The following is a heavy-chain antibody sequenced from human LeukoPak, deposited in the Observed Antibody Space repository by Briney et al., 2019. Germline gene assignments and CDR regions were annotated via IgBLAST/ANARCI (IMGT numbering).Heavy chain of an antibody. J-gene: IGHJ3*02. V-gene: IGHV3-53*01. CDR1: GFTVSSKY. CDR2: IYSGGST. CDR3: ATGIVGSYYAFDI. D-gene: IGHD1-26*01. Sequence: GALRLSCAASGFTVSSKYMSWVRQAPGKGLEWVSVIYSGGSTYYADSVKGRFTISRDNSKNTLYLQMNSLRAEDTAVYYCATGIVGSYYAFDIWGQGTMVTVSS.